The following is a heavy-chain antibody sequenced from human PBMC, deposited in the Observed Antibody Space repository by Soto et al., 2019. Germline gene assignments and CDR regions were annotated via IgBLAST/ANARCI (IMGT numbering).Heavy chain of an antibody. CDR2: ISGSGGST. CDR1: GFTFSSYA. Sequence: GGSLRLSCAASGFTFSSYAMSWVRQAPGKGLEWVSAISGSGGSTYYADSVKGRFTISRDNSKNTLYLQMNSLRAEDTAVYYCAKSNLGLLVLVRTLFDYWGQGTLVTVSS. V-gene: IGHV3-23*01. D-gene: IGHD2-8*02. CDR3: AKSNLGLLVLVRTLFDY. J-gene: IGHJ4*02.